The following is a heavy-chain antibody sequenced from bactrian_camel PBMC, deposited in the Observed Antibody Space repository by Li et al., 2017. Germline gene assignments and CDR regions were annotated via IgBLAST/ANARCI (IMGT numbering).Heavy chain of an antibody. D-gene: IGHD8*01. V-gene: IGHV3S40*01. CDR1: GFTFSSYW. CDR2: INSAGGTT. J-gene: IGHJ4*01. CDR3: VRDRADWSSTLRDWAY. Sequence: VQLVESGGGSVQAGGSLRLSCAASGFTFSSYWMSWVRQAPGKGLEWVSAINSAGGTTYYAPSVKGRFTITRDNAKNVVYQQMNNLKAEDTAVYRCVRDRADWSSTLRDWAYWGQGTQVTVS.